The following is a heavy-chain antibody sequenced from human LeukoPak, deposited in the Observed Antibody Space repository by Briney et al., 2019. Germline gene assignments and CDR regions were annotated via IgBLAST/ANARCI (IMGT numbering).Heavy chain of an antibody. V-gene: IGHV1-46*01. CDR1: GYTFINYY. J-gene: IGHJ3*02. Sequence: ASVKVSCKASGYTFINYYIHWVRQAPGQGLVWRGNSRTRGGGRSYAPRFQGRLTMTSDTSTSTVYMELSSLRSEDTAVYYCARVMEGRELDALDIWGQGTLVIVSS. D-gene: IGHD1-7*01. CDR3: ARVMEGRELDALDI. CDR2: SRTRGGGR.